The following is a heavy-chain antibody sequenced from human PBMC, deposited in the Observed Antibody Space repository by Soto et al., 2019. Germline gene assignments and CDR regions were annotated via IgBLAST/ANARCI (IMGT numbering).Heavy chain of an antibody. CDR3: ARKNFDWLLDAFDI. CDR2: INWNGGST. D-gene: IGHD3-9*01. Sequence: GSLRLSCAASGFTFDDYGMSWVRQAPGKGLEWVSGINWNGGSTGYADSVKGRFTISRDNAKNSLYLQMNSLRAEDTALYYCARKNFDWLLDAFDIWGQGTMVTVSS. J-gene: IGHJ3*02. CDR1: GFTFDDYG. V-gene: IGHV3-20*04.